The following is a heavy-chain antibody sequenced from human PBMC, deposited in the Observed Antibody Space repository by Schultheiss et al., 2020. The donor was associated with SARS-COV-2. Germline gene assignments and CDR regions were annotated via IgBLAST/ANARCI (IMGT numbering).Heavy chain of an antibody. V-gene: IGHV3-23*01. CDR1: GFTFSSYS. J-gene: IGHJ4*02. CDR2: ISGSGGST. Sequence: GGSLRLSCAASGFTFSSYSMNWVRQAPGKGLEWVSAISGSGGSTYYADSVKGRFTISRDNSKNTLYLQMNSLRAEDTAVYYCAKDMKQWLVLENWGQGTLVTVSS. D-gene: IGHD6-19*01. CDR3: AKDMKQWLVLEN.